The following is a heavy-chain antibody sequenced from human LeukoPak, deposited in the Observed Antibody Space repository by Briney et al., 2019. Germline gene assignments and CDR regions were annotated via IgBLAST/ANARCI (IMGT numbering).Heavy chain of an antibody. D-gene: IGHD5-18*01. J-gene: IGHJ5*02. CDR2: INSEGTTT. CDR1: GFTFSSYE. Sequence: GGSLRLSCAASGFTFSSYEMNWVRQAPGKGLVWVSRINSEGTTTTYADSVKGRFTISRDNAKNTLYMQMNSLRAEDTAVYYCARVGYTYGYDHWGQGTLVTVSS. CDR3: ARVGYTYGYDH. V-gene: IGHV3-74*01.